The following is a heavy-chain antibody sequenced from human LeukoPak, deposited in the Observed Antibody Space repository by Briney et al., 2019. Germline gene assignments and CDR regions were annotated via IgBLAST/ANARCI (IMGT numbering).Heavy chain of an antibody. J-gene: IGHJ5*02. D-gene: IGHD3-3*01. CDR2: IYTSGST. CDR1: GSSMSSYY. Sequence: SETLSLTCTVSGSSMSSYYWSWIRQPAGKGLEWIGRIYTSGSTNYNPSLKSRVTMSVDTSKNQFSLKLSSVTAADTAVYYCARGRYDFWSGYYDRFDPWGQGTLVTVSS. V-gene: IGHV4-4*07. CDR3: ARGRYDFWSGYYDRFDP.